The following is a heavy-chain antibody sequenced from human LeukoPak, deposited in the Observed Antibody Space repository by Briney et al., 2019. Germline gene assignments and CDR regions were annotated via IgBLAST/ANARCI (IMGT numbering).Heavy chain of an antibody. CDR3: AREGVATAYYYYYYMDV. D-gene: IGHD5-12*01. Sequence: GGSLRLSCAASGFTFSSYDMTWVRQAPGRGLEWVSSIRPSGDNTYYGDSVKGRFTISRDNAKNSLYLQMNSLRAEDTAVYYCAREGVATAYYYYYYMDVWGKGTTVTVSS. V-gene: IGHV3-21*01. CDR2: IRPSGDNT. CDR1: GFTFSSYD. J-gene: IGHJ6*03.